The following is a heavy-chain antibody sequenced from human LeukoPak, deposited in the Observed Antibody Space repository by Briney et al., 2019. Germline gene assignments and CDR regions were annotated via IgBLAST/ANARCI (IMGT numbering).Heavy chain of an antibody. Sequence: GGSLRLSCAASGFTFSSYEMNWVRQAPGKGLEWVSYISSSGSTTYYADSVKGRFTISRDNSKNTLYLQMNSLRAEDTAVYYCARFQKYYGSGNWADDAFYIWGQGTMVTVSS. CDR1: GFTFSSYE. J-gene: IGHJ3*02. V-gene: IGHV3-48*03. CDR3: ARFQKYYGSGNWADDAFYI. D-gene: IGHD3-10*01. CDR2: ISSSGSTT.